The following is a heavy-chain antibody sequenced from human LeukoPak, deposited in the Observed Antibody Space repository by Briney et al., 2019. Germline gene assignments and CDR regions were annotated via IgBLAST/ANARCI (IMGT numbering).Heavy chain of an antibody. J-gene: IGHJ4*02. Sequence: PGGSLRLSCAASGFTFDDYAMHWVRQAPGKGLEWVSLISGDGGSTYYADSVKGRFTISRDNSKNSLYLQMNSLRTEDTALYYCAKDIKGSSMVRGVIIDYWGQGTLVTVPS. CDR2: ISGDGGST. CDR3: AKDIKGSSMVRGVIIDY. CDR1: GFTFDDYA. D-gene: IGHD3-10*01. V-gene: IGHV3-43*02.